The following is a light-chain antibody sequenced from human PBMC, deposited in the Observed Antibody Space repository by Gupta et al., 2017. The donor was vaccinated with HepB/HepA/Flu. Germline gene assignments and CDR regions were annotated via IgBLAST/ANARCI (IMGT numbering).Light chain of an antibody. CDR3: QQLNSYPIT. J-gene: IGKJ5*01. V-gene: IGKV1-9*01. CDR2: AAS. Sequence: DIQLTQSPSFLSASVGDRVTITCRARQGISSYLAWYQQKPGKAPKLLIYAASTLQSGDPSRFSGSGSGTEFTLTISSLQPKDFATYYCQQLNSYPITFGQETRLEIK. CDR1: QGISSY.